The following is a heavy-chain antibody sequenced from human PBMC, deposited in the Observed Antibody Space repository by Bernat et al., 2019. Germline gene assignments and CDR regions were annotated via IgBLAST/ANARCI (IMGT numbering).Heavy chain of an antibody. CDR1: GFTFSSYG. V-gene: IGHV3-33*01. CDR2: IWYDESNK. J-gene: IGHJ6*02. Sequence: QVQLVESGGGVVQPGRSLRLSCAASGFTFSSYGMHWVRQAPGKGLEWVAVIWYDESNKYYAESVKGRFTISRDNSKNTLYLQMNSLRAEDTAVYYCARDPIRRREDYYYGMDVWGQGTTVTVSS. CDR3: ARDPIRRREDYYYGMDV. D-gene: IGHD2-21*01.